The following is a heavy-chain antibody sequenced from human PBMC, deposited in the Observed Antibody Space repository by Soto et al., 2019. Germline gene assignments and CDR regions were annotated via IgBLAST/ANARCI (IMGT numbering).Heavy chain of an antibody. CDR2: IYYSGST. Sequence: SETLSLTCTVSGGSVSNNNYYWGWIRQPPGKGLVWIGDIYYSGSTYYNPSLKSRVTISVDTSKNQFSLKVRSVTAADTAVHYCARHTMGSSRLIDYWGQGALVTVSS. CDR3: ARHTMGSSRLIDY. CDR1: GGSVSNNNYY. V-gene: IGHV4-39*01. D-gene: IGHD1-26*01. J-gene: IGHJ4*02.